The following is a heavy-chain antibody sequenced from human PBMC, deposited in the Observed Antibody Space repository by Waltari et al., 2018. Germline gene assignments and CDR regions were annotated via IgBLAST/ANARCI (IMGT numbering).Heavy chain of an antibody. CDR2: MTSDEITI. Sequence: EVQLVESGGGLGQPGGYRGLPWAASGFNFRVDSMNWVRQATGKGLEWVSCMTSDEITIYYADSVEGRFTISRDNAKGSVYLQMNSLRAEDTSVYYCARSVEGAFDVWGQGTMVTVSS. J-gene: IGHJ3*01. CDR3: ARSVEGAFDV. CDR1: GFNFRVDS. V-gene: IGHV3-48*01.